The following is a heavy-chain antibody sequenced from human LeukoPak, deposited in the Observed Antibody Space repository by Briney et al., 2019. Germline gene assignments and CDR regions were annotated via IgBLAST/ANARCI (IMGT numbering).Heavy chain of an antibody. CDR1: GSSISDNYY. J-gene: IGHJ5*02. D-gene: IGHD3-3*01. CDR3: ARHNYYHFWSTLNWFDP. V-gene: IGHV4-38-2*02. Sequence: ASETLSLTCTIFGSSISDNYYWGWIRRPPGKGLEWIGSVYHSGSTYYNPSLKSRVTLSVDTSNNYFSLKLRSVTAADTAVYYCARHNYYHFWSTLNWFDPWGQGTLVTVSS. CDR2: VYHSGST.